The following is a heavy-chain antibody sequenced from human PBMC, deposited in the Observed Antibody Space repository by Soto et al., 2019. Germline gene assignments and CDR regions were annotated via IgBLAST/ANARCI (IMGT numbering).Heavy chain of an antibody. V-gene: IGHV1-69*02. J-gene: IGHJ6*02. CDR2: IIPILGIA. Sequence: QVQLVQSGAEVKKPGSSVKVSCKASGGTFSSYTISWVRQAPGQGLEWMGRIIPILGIANYAQKFQGRVTITADKSTSTAYMELSSPRSEDTAVYYCGRRLGVVPGGGMDVWGQGTTVTVSS. CDR1: GGTFSSYT. D-gene: IGHD3-16*01. CDR3: GRRLGVVPGGGMDV.